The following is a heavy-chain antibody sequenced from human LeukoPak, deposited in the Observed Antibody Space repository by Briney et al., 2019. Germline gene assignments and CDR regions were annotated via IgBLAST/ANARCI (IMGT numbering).Heavy chain of an antibody. V-gene: IGHV4-34*01. CDR1: GGSFSGYY. D-gene: IGHD1-26*01. CDR3: ATAQHAVGATFDY. CDR2: INHSGST. Sequence: SETLSLTCAVYGGSFSGYYWSWIRKPPGKGLEWIGEINHSGSTNYNPSLKSRVTISVDTSKNQFSLKLSSVTAADTAVYYCATAQHAVGATFDYWGQGTLVTVSS. J-gene: IGHJ4*02.